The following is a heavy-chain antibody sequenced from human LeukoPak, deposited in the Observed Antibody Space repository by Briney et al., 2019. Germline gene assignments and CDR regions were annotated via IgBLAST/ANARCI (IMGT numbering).Heavy chain of an antibody. D-gene: IGHD6-19*01. Sequence: SETLSLTCTVSGGSISNYFWSWLRQPPGKGLEWIGYTYSSGSTNYNPSLKSRVTMSVDTSKNQFSLKLSSVTAADTAVYYCAGWGAEGAFDIWGQGTMVTVSS. CDR2: TYSSGST. CDR3: AGWGAEGAFDI. V-gene: IGHV4-4*09. CDR1: GGSISNYF. J-gene: IGHJ3*02.